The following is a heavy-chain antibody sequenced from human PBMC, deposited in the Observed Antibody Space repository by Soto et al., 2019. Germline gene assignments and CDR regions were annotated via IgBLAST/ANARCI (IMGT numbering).Heavy chain of an antibody. V-gene: IGHV3-30*18. D-gene: IGHD5-12*01. Sequence: QVQLVESGGGVVQPGRSLRLSCAASGFTFSSYGMHWVRQAPGKGLEWVAVISYDGSNKYYADSVKGRLTISRDNSKNTLHLQMNSLRGGDTAVYYCAKDNGSGCDWLRVGDASDIWGQGTMVTVSS. CDR2: ISYDGSNK. CDR3: AKDNGSGCDWLRVGDASDI. CDR1: GFTFSSYG. J-gene: IGHJ3*02.